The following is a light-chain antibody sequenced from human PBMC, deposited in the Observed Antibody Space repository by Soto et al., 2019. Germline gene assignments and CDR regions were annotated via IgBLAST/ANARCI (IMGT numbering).Light chain of an antibody. V-gene: IGLV2-14*01. CDR2: DVS. Sequence: QSALTQPASVSGSPGQSITISCTGTSSDVVGYNYVSWYQQHPGKAPKLMIYDVSNRPSGVSSRFSGSKSGNTASLTISGLQAEDEADYYCSSYTSSSTLLYVFVTGTKVTVL. CDR3: SSYTSSSTLLYV. CDR1: SSDVVGYNY. J-gene: IGLJ1*01.